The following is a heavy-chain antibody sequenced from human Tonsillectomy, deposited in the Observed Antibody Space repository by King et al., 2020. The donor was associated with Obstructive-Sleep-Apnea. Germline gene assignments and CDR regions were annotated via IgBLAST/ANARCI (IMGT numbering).Heavy chain of an antibody. Sequence: VQLVESGGGVVQPGRSLRLSCAASGFTFSSYAMHWVRQAPGKGLEWVAVISYDGSNKYYADSVKGRFPISRDNSKNTLYLQMNSLRAEDTAVYYCARDAAVAAPDGGNYFDYWGQGTLVTVSS. CDR3: ARDAAVAAPDGGNYFDY. D-gene: IGHD6-19*01. J-gene: IGHJ4*02. V-gene: IGHV3-30-3*01. CDR2: ISYDGSNK. CDR1: GFTFSSYA.